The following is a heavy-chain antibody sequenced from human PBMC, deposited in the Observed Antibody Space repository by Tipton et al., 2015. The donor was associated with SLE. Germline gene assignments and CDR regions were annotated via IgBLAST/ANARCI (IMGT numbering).Heavy chain of an antibody. J-gene: IGHJ4*02. Sequence: TLSLTCAVSGGSISSNNWWSWVRQTPGKGLEWIGEVYHSGSTNYNPSLKSRVTISVDTSKNQFSLNLSSVTAADTAVYYCARDEYRYDTTGYHLLGHFDFWGQGTLVTVSS. CDR3: ARDEYRYDTTGYHLLGHFDF. D-gene: IGHD3-22*01. V-gene: IGHV4-4*02. CDR2: VYHSGST. CDR1: GGSISSNNW.